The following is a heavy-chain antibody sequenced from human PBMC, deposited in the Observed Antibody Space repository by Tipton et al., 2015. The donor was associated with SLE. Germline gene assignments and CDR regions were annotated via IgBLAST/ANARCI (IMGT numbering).Heavy chain of an antibody. J-gene: IGHJ3*02. CDR3: AREGIAAAGTLDAFDI. D-gene: IGHD6-13*01. Sequence: QLVQSGPEVKKPGASVKVSCKASGYTFTSYGISWVRQAPGQGLAWMGWINPDNGNTNFAQNLQGRVIMTADTSTSTAYMELRSLRSDDTAVYYCAREGIAAAGTLDAFDIGGQGKVVTISS. V-gene: IGHV1-18*01. CDR1: GYTFTSYG. CDR2: INPDNGNT.